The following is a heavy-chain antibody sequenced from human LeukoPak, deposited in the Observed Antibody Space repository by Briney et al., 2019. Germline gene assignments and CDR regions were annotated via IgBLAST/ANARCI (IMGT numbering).Heavy chain of an antibody. D-gene: IGHD3-10*01. Sequence: PSETLSLTCTVSGGSLSSYYWSWLRQPPEKGLEWIGYIYYSGSTTYNPSLKSRVTISVDTSKNQYSLNLNSVTAADTAVYYCARLEWGVINWYFDLWGRGTLVTVSS. CDR2: IYYSGST. J-gene: IGHJ2*01. CDR3: ARLEWGVINWYFDL. CDR1: GGSLSSYY. V-gene: IGHV4-59*08.